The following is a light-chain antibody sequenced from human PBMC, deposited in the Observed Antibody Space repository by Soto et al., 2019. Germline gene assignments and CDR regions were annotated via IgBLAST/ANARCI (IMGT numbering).Light chain of an antibody. Sequence: EIVLKQSPGTLSLSPGERATLSCRASQSVSSSYLAWYQQKPGQAPRLLIYNAFNRATGIPDRFSGSGSGTDFTLTISRLEPEDFAVYYCQQYGSSPGTFGGGTKVDIK. CDR2: NAF. V-gene: IGKV3-20*01. CDR3: QQYGSSPGT. CDR1: QSVSSSY. J-gene: IGKJ4*01.